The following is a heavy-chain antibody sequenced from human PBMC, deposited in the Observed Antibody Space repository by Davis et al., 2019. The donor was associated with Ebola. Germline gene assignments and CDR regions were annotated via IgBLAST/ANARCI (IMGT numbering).Heavy chain of an antibody. CDR2: ISGGYT. V-gene: IGHV3-21*05. J-gene: IGHJ4*02. D-gene: IGHD5-24*01. CDR3: VKNVEMAN. CDR1: GFSFTSYS. Sequence: GESLKISCAASGFSFTSYSMNWVRQAPGKGLEWVAYISGGYTYYAESVKGRFTISRDNSKNTLYLQMSSLRAEDTAVYYCVKNVEMANWGQGTLVTVSS.